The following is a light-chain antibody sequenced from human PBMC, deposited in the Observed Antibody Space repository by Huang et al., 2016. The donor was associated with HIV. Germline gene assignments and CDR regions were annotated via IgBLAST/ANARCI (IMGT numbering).Light chain of an antibody. CDR1: QSVFSY. Sequence: EIVLTQSPGTLSLSPGERATLSCRTSQSVFSYLAWYQQRPGQAPRLLIYDASNRATGIPARFSGSGYGTDFTLTISSLEPEDFAVYYCQQRSAWPRTFGQGTKLEIK. CDR3: QQRSAWPRT. V-gene: IGKV3-11*01. J-gene: IGKJ2*01. CDR2: DAS.